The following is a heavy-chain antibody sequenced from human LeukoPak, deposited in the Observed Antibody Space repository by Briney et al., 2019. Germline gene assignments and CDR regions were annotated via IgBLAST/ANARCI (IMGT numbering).Heavy chain of an antibody. D-gene: IGHD2-2*01. Sequence: GGSLRLSCAASGFNFSRSDMHWVRQVTGKGLEWVSGIGTAYDTFYPGSVKGRFTISRENGKNSLYLQMNSLRVDDTAVYYCTSYPRSTAPYWGQGVLVTVSS. CDR2: IGTAYDT. V-gene: IGHV3-13*01. CDR1: GFNFSRSD. CDR3: TSYPRSTAPY. J-gene: IGHJ4*02.